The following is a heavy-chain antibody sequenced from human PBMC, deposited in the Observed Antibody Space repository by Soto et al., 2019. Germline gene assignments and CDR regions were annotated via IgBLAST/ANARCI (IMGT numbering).Heavy chain of an antibody. Sequence: RESLKISCKGSGYSFTSYWISWVRQMPGKGLEWMGRIDPSDSYTNYSPSFQGHVTISADKSISTAYLQWSSLKASDTAMYYCARYGDYLSYYYYYGMDVWGQGTTVTVSS. CDR1: GYSFTSYW. D-gene: IGHD4-17*01. V-gene: IGHV5-10-1*01. J-gene: IGHJ6*02. CDR3: ARYGDYLSYYYYYGMDV. CDR2: IDPSDSYT.